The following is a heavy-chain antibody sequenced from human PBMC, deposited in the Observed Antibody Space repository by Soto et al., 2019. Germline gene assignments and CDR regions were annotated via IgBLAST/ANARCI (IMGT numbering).Heavy chain of an antibody. V-gene: IGHV1-8*01. J-gene: IGHJ5*02. CDR3: AFLCYGILTGYRKDYNGFDP. D-gene: IGHD3-9*01. CDR2: MNPNIGNT. Sequence: ASVKVSCKASGYTFTSYDINWVRQATGHGLEWMGWMNPNIGNTGYAQKFQGRVTMTRNTSISTAYMELSSLRSEDTAVYYCAFLCYGILTGYRKDYNGFDPWGQGTLVTVSS. CDR1: GYTFTSYD.